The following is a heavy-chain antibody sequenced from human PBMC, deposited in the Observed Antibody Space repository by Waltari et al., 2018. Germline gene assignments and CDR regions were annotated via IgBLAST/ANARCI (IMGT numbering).Heavy chain of an antibody. D-gene: IGHD2-15*01. CDR3: ARDGMIYCSGGSCYSLFDY. Sequence: QLQLQESGPGLVKPSETLSLTCTVSGGSISRSSYYWGWIRQPPGKGLEWIGSIYYSGSTYYNPSLKSRVTISVDTSKNQFSLKLSSVTAADTAVYYCARDGMIYCSGGSCYSLFDYWGQGTLVTVSS. V-gene: IGHV4-39*07. CDR2: IYYSGST. CDR1: GGSISRSSYY. J-gene: IGHJ4*02.